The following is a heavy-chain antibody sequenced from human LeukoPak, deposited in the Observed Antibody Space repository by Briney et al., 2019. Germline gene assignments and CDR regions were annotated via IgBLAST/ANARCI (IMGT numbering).Heavy chain of an antibody. J-gene: IGHJ6*03. D-gene: IGHD7-27*01. V-gene: IGHV4-59*01. CDR2: IYYSGYT. CDR3: ARVTGDQYYYYYYMDV. CDR1: GGSMSSYY. Sequence: ASGTLSLTCTVSGGSMSSYYWSWIRQPPGKGLEYIGYIYYSGYTNYNPSLKSRVTISVDTSKNQFSLKLSSVTAADTAVYYCARVTGDQYYYYYYMDVWGKGTTVTISS.